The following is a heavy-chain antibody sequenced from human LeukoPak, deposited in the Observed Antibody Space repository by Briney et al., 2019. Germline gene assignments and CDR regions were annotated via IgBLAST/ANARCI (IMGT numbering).Heavy chain of an antibody. CDR2: ISGSGGTS. Sequence: GGSLRLSCAASGFTFSEYAMSWVRQAPGKGLEWVSGISGSGGTSNYADSVKGRFTISRDNSKNTLNLQMNSLRTDDTAVYYCARDHRLDEGYFDYWGQGTLVTVSS. V-gene: IGHV3-23*01. CDR1: GFTFSEYA. J-gene: IGHJ4*02. CDR3: ARDHRLDEGYFDY. D-gene: IGHD6-19*01.